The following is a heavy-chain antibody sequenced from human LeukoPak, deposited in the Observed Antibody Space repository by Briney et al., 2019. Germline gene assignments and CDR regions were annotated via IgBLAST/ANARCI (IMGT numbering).Heavy chain of an antibody. J-gene: IGHJ4*02. Sequence: GGSLRLSCAASGFTFSDYYMSWIRQAPGKGLEWVSYISSSSSYTNYADSVKGRFTISRDNAKNSLYLQMNSLRAEDTAVYYCASQTYYYDSSGCYPGGIDYWGQGTLVTVSS. CDR3: ASQTYYYDSSGCYPGGIDY. CDR1: GFTFSDYY. D-gene: IGHD3-22*01. CDR2: ISSSSSYT. V-gene: IGHV3-11*06.